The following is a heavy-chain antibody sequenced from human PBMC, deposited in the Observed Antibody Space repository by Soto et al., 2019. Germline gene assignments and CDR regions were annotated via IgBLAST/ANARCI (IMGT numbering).Heavy chain of an antibody. CDR1: GGTFSSYA. J-gene: IGHJ4*02. CDR2: IIPIFGTG. Sequence: QVQLVQSGAEVKKPGSSVKVSCTASGGTFSSYAISWVRQAPGQGLEWMGGIIPIFGTGNYAQKFQGRVTITADKSTSTAYMELSSLRSEDTAVYYCARSPERWLQSGLDYWGQGTLVTVSS. D-gene: IGHD5-12*01. CDR3: ARSPERWLQSGLDY. V-gene: IGHV1-69*06.